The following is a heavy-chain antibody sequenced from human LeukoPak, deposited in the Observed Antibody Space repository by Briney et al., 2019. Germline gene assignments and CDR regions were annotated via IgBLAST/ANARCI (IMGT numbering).Heavy chain of an antibody. Sequence: ASVKVSCKASGYTFTSYGISWVRQAPGQGLEWMGWISAYNGNTNSAQKLQGRVTMTIDTSTSTAYMELRSLRSDDTAVYYCARVPAATHYYYYYMDVWGKGTTVTVSS. V-gene: IGHV1-18*01. J-gene: IGHJ6*03. CDR3: ARVPAATHYYYYYMDV. D-gene: IGHD2-2*01. CDR1: GYTFTSYG. CDR2: ISAYNGNT.